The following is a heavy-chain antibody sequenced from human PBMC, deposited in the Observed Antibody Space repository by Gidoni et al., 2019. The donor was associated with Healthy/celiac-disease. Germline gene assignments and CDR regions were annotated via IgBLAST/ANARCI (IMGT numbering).Heavy chain of an antibody. J-gene: IGHJ3*02. CDR3: ARGNPLVAATNDAFDI. V-gene: IGHV4-59*01. Sequence: VQLQESGPGLVKPSETLSLTCTVTGGSISSYYWSWVQQPPGKGLEWIGYIYYSGSTNYNPSLKIRVTISVDTSKNQFSLKLSSVTAADTAVYYCARGNPLVAATNDAFDICGQGTMVTVSS. CDR2: IYYSGST. D-gene: IGHD2-15*01. CDR1: GGSISSYY.